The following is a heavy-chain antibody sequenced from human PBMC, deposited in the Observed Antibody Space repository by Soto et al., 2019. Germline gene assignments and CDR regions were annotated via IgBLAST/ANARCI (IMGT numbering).Heavy chain of an antibody. Sequence: GGSLRLSCAASGFTFRSYSMNWVRQAPGKGLEWVSYISSSNRTINYADSVKGRFIISRDNAKKSLYLQMHSLRDEDTAVYYCAREGWPLLQTGMDVWGQGTTVTVSS. CDR2: ISSSNRTI. D-gene: IGHD2-15*01. J-gene: IGHJ6*02. CDR3: AREGWPLLQTGMDV. CDR1: GFTFRSYS. V-gene: IGHV3-48*02.